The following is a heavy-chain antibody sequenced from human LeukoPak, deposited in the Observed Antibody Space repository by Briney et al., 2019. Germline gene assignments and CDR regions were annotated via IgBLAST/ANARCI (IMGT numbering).Heavy chain of an antibody. D-gene: IGHD1-26*01. Sequence: PGGSLRLSCAASGFTFSSYSMNWVRQAPGKGLEWVSSISSSSSYIYYADSVKGRFTISRDNAKNSLYLQMNSLRAEDTAVYYCARDQQFIVGAASPFDYWGQGTLVTVSS. CDR2: ISSSSSYI. CDR3: ARDQQFIVGAASPFDY. CDR1: GFTFSSYS. J-gene: IGHJ4*02. V-gene: IGHV3-21*01.